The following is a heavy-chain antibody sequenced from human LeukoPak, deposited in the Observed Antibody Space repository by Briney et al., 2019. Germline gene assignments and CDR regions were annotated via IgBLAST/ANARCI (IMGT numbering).Heavy chain of an antibody. CDR2: INHSGST. V-gene: IGHV4-34*01. CDR1: GGSFRGYY. D-gene: IGHD2-15*01. CDR3: ARGGGSCSSIYGDWFDP. J-gene: IGHJ5*02. Sequence: SETLSLTCAVYGGSFRGYYWSWIRQPPGKGLEWIGEINHSGSTNYNPSLKSRVTISLDTSKNQFSLKLSSVTAADTAVYYCARGGGSCSSIYGDWFDPWGQGTLVTVSS.